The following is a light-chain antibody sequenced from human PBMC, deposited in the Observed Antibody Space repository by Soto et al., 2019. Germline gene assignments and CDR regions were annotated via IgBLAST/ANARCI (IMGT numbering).Light chain of an antibody. Sequence: QSVLTQPASVSGSPGQSITISCTGTTSDVGNYNYVSWYQQHPGEAPKVMLYDVSNRPSGVSNRFSGSKSGNTASLTISGLQAEDEADYYCNSYTRSRTGVFGSGTKLTVL. CDR2: DVS. CDR3: NSYTRSRTGV. CDR1: TSDVGNYNY. V-gene: IGLV2-14*03. J-gene: IGLJ1*01.